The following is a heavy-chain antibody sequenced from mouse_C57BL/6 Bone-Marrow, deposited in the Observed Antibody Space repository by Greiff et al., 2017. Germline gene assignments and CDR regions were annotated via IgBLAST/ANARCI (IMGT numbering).Heavy chain of an antibody. CDR3: ARGTTVAAY. CDR2: IDPSDSYT. J-gene: IGHJ3*01. CDR1: GYTFTSYW. Sequence: VQLQQPGAELVMPGASVKLSCKASGYTFTSYWMHWVKQRPGQGLEWIGEIDPSDSYTNYNQKFKGKSTLTVDKSTSTAYMQLSSLTSEDAAFYYCARGTTVAAYWGQGTLVTVSA. V-gene: IGHV1-69*01. D-gene: IGHD1-1*01.